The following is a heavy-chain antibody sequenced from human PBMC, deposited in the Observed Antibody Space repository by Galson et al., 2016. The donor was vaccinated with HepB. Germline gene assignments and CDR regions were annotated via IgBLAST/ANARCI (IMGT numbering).Heavy chain of an antibody. D-gene: IGHD1-26*01. CDR1: GFTFDDYG. Sequence: SLRLSCAASGFTFDDYGMHWVRQGPGKGLEWVSGISWKSGNIGYADSVMGRFTISRDNAKNSAYLQMHSLRDEDTAVYYCARELVRSSFDLWGQGTMVTVSS. J-gene: IGHJ3*01. V-gene: IGHV3-9*01. CDR3: ARELVRSSFDL. CDR2: ISWKSGNI.